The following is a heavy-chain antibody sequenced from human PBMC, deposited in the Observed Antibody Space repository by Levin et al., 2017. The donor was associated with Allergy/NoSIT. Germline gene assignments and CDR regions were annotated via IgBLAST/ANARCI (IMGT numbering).Heavy chain of an antibody. CDR2: IHYSGST. D-gene: IGHD2-2*01. J-gene: IGHJ6*02. CDR3: ARDRVVPAGNDYYYYGMDG. V-gene: IGHV4-61*03. CDR1: GGSVSTGSYY. Sequence: ESLKISCTVSGGSVSTGSYYWSWIRQPPGKALEWIGHIHYSGSTKYNPSLKSRVSISVDTSKNHLSLRLTSVTAVDAAVYYCARDRVVPAGNDYYYYGMDGWGQGTTVTVSS.